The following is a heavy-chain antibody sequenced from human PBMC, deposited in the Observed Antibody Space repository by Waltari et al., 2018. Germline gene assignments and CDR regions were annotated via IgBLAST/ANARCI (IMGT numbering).Heavy chain of an antibody. CDR3: ARESYHRSFDY. V-gene: IGHV4-59*01. Sequence: QVQLQESGPGLVKPSETLSLTCTVSGGSISSYYWSWIRQPPGKGLEWIGYIYYSGSTTSHPSLKSRVTISVDTSKSQFSLKLSSVTAADTAVYYCARESYHRSFDYWGQGTLVTVSS. J-gene: IGHJ4*02. CDR2: IYYSGST. D-gene: IGHD3-10*01. CDR1: GGSISSYY.